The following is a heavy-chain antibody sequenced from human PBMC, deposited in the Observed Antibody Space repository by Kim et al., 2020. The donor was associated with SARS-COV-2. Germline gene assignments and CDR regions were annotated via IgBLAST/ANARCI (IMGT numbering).Heavy chain of an antibody. D-gene: IGHD6-13*01. Sequence: QKFQGRVRITADESTSTAYMELSSLRSEDTAVYYCARASEVGSNWPAFDYWGQGTLVTVSS. CDR3: ARASEVGSNWPAFDY. V-gene: IGHV1-69*01. J-gene: IGHJ4*02.